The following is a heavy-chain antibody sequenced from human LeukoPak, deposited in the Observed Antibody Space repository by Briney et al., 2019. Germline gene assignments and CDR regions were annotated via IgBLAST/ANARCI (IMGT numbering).Heavy chain of an antibody. CDR3: ARRYGSGDYFDY. CDR1: GGSISSSNW. V-gene: IGHV4-4*02. CDR2: IYHSGST. D-gene: IGHD3-10*01. J-gene: IGHJ4*02. Sequence: PSETLSLTCAVSGGSISSSNWWSWVHQPPGKGLEWIGEIYHSGSTNYNPSLKSRVTISVDTSKNQFSLMLSSVTAADTAVYYCARRYGSGDYFDYWGQGTLVTLSS.